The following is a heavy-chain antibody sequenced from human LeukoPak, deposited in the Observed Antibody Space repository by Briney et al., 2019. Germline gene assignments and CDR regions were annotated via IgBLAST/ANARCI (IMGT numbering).Heavy chain of an antibody. CDR1: GGTFTGYY. CDR2: INPNSGGT. CDR3: ASDKYQLLKHGSQYYFDY. J-gene: IGHJ4*02. D-gene: IGHD2-2*01. V-gene: IGHV1-2*02. Sequence: GASVKVSCKASGGTFTGYYMHWVRQAPGQGLEWMGWINPNSGGTNFAQKFQGRVTMTRDTSISTAYMELSRLRSDDTAVYYCASDKYQLLKHGSQYYFDYWGQGTLVTVSS.